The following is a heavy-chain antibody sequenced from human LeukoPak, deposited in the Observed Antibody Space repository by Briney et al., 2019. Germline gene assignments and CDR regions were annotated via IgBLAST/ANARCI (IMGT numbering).Heavy chain of an antibody. J-gene: IGHJ4*02. Sequence: GASVKVSCKASGYTFTSYDINWVRQATGQGLEWIGWINPNSGGTNYAQKFQGRVTMTRDTSISTAYMELSRLRSDDTAVYYCARPLGYCSGGSCSDYWGQGTLVTVSS. V-gene: IGHV1-2*02. CDR3: ARPLGYCSGGSCSDY. CDR1: GYTFTSYD. D-gene: IGHD2-15*01. CDR2: INPNSGGT.